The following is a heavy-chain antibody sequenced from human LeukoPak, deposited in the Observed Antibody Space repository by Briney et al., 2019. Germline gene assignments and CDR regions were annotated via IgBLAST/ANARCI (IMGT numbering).Heavy chain of an antibody. CDR2: ISRSSSYI. CDR3: ARGLVGATTLIGAFDI. J-gene: IGHJ3*02. Sequence: PGGSLRLSCAASGFTSSAYWMHWVRQVPGKGLEWVSSISRSSSYIYYADSVKGRFTISRDNAKNSLYLQTNSLRAEDTAVYYCARGLVGATTLIGAFDIWGQGTMVTVSS. D-gene: IGHD1-26*01. CDR1: GFTSSAYW. V-gene: IGHV3-21*01.